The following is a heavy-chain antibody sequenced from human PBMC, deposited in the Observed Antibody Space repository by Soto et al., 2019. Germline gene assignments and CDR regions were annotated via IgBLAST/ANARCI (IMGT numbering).Heavy chain of an antibody. CDR3: ARDPGKCPTSGYGYYFDY. V-gene: IGHV3-30*03. J-gene: IGHJ4*02. D-gene: IGHD5-12*01. CDR2: ISYDGSNK. Sequence: GGSLRLSCAASGFTFSSYGMHWVRQAPGKGLEWVAVISYDGSNKYYADSMKGPFTISKNNSKNTMYLQMNMLRAEDTVVYYCARDPGKCPTSGYGYYFDYWRQGTLVTVSS. CDR1: GFTFSSYG.